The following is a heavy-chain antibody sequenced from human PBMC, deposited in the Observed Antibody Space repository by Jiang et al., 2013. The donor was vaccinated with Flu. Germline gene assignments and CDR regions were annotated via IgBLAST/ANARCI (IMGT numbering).Heavy chain of an antibody. D-gene: IGHD6-19*01. J-gene: IGHJ2*01. CDR3: ARVPSGWPWWYFDL. CDR2: IYYSGST. V-gene: IGHV4-59*01. Sequence: EWIGYIYYSGSTNYNPSLKSRVTISVDTSKNQFSLKLSSVTAADTAVYYCARVPSGWPWWYFDLWGRGTLVTVSS.